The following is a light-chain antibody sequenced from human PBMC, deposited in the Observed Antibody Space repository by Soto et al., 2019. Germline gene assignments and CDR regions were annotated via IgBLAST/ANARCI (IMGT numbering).Light chain of an antibody. CDR1: QSVSSSY. Sequence: EIVLTQSPGTLSLSPGERATLSCRASQSVSSSYLAWYQQKPGQAPRLLIYGASSRATGIPDRFSGSGSGTDFPLTISRLEPEDFGMYYFPQYGNSPYTFGQGTKLEIK. J-gene: IGKJ2*01. CDR2: GAS. CDR3: PQYGNSPYT. V-gene: IGKV3-20*01.